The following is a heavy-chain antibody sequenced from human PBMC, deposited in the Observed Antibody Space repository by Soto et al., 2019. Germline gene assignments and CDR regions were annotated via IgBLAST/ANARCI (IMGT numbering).Heavy chain of an antibody. Sequence: GESLKISCKGSGYSCTSYWLGWVRQMPGKGLEWMGIIYPGDSDTRYSPSFQGQVTISADKSISTAYLQWSSLKASDTAMYYCARTSAAGKYYYGMDVWGQGTTVTVSS. J-gene: IGHJ6*02. CDR2: IYPGDSDT. D-gene: IGHD6-13*01. CDR1: GYSCTSYW. V-gene: IGHV5-51*01. CDR3: ARTSAAGKYYYGMDV.